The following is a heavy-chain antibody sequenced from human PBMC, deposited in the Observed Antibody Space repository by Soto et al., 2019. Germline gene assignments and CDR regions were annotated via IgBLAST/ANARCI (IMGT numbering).Heavy chain of an antibody. CDR2: ISSSSYI. J-gene: IGHJ5*02. V-gene: IGHV3-21*01. CDR3: ARDLGTVTNNWFDP. CDR1: GFTFSSYS. Sequence: GGSLRLSCAASGFTFSSYSMNWVRQAPGKGLEWVSSISSSSYIYYADSVKGRFTISRDNAKNSLYLQMNSLRAEDTAVYYCARDLGTVTNNWFDPWGQGTLVTVSS. D-gene: IGHD4-4*01.